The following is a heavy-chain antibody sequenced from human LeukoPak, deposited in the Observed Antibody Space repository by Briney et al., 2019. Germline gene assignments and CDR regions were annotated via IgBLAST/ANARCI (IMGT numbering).Heavy chain of an antibody. V-gene: IGHV4-39*01. D-gene: IGHD3-22*01. J-gene: IGHJ4*02. Sequence: SETLSLTCTVSGGSISSSSYYWGWIRQPPGKGLEWIGSIYYSGSTYYNPSLKSRVTISVDTSKNQLSLKLSSVTAADTAVYYCASTLYDSPRFWGQGTLVTVSS. CDR2: IYYSGST. CDR3: ASTLYDSPRF. CDR1: GGSISSSSYY.